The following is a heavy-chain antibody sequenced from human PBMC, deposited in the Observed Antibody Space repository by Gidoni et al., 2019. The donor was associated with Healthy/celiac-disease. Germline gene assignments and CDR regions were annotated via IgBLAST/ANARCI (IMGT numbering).Heavy chain of an antibody. Sequence: EVQLVESGGGLIQPGGSLRLSCAASGFPVSSNYMSWVRQAPGKGLEWVSVIYSGGSTYYADSVKGRFTISRDNSKNTLYLQMNSLRAEDTAVYYCATSSRGGWIVATSESFDYWGQGTLVTVSS. J-gene: IGHJ4*02. V-gene: IGHV3-53*01. CDR1: GFPVSSNY. CDR3: ATSSRGGWIVATSESFDY. D-gene: IGHD5-12*01. CDR2: IYSGGST.